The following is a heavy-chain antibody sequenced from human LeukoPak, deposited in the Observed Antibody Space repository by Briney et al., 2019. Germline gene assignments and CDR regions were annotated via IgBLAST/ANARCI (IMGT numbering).Heavy chain of an antibody. Sequence: GGSLRLSCAASGFTFSSYEMNWVRQAPGKGLEWVSYISSSGSTIYYADSVKGRFTISRDNAKNSLYPQMNSLRAEDTAVYYCAREGSEQQLVRYFQHWGQGTLVTVPS. D-gene: IGHD6-13*01. CDR1: GFTFSSYE. V-gene: IGHV3-48*03. J-gene: IGHJ1*01. CDR3: AREGSEQQLVRYFQH. CDR2: ISSSGSTI.